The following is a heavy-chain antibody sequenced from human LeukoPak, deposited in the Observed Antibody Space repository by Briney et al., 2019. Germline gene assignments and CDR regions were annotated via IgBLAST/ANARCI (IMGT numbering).Heavy chain of an antibody. D-gene: IGHD3-3*01. CDR1: GYTFTDYY. J-gene: IGHJ5*02. CDR2: INPNSGGT. Sequence: ASVKVSCKASGYTFTDYYMHWVRQAPGQGLEWMGWINPNSGGTNYAQKSQGRVTMTRDTSISTAYMELSRLRSDDTAVYYCARSHGGITIRNWFDPWGQGTLVTVSS. CDR3: ARSHGGITIRNWFDP. V-gene: IGHV1-2*02.